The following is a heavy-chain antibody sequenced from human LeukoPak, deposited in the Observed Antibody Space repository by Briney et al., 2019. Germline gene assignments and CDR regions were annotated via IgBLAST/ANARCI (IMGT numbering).Heavy chain of an antibody. CDR2: INHSGST. V-gene: IGHV4-34*01. CDR3: ARGRIRVRGVIPQSGWFDP. Sequence: PSETLSLTCAVYGGSFSGYYWSWIRQPPGKGLEWIGEINHSGSTNYNPSLKGRVTISVDTSKNQFSLKLSSVTAADTAVYYCARGRIRVRGVIPQSGWFDPWGQGTLVTVSS. D-gene: IGHD3-10*01. CDR1: GGSFSGYY. J-gene: IGHJ5*02.